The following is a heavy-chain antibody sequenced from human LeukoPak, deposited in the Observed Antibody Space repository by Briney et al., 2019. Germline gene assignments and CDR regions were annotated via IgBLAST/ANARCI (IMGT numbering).Heavy chain of an antibody. J-gene: IGHJ5*02. V-gene: IGHV4-34*01. CDR1: GGSFSGYY. D-gene: IGHD1-26*01. CDR3: AREGWELLRGRRFDP. CDR2: INHSGST. Sequence: SETLSLTCAVYGGSFSGYYWSWIRQPPGKGLEWIGEINHSGSTNYNPSLKSRVTISVDTSKNQFSLKLSSVTAADTAVYYCAREGWELLRGRRFDPWGQGTLVTVSS.